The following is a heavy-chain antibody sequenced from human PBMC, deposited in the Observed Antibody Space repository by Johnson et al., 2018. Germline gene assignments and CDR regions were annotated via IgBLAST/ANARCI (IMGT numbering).Heavy chain of an antibody. CDR3: AKDRRDFWSGSTDDGAFDI. D-gene: IGHD3-3*01. V-gene: IGHV3-30*18. Sequence: QVQLVESGGGVVQPGRSLRLSCAASGFTFSSYGMHWVRQAPGKGLEWVAVISYDGSNKYYADSVKGRFTISSDNSKNTLYVQMNSLRAEDTAVEYCAKDRRDFWSGSTDDGAFDIWGPGTMVTVSS. CDR2: ISYDGSNK. CDR1: GFTFSSYG. J-gene: IGHJ3*02.